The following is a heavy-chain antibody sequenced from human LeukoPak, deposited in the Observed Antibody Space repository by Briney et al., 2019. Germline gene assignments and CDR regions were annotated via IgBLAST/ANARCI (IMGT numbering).Heavy chain of an antibody. D-gene: IGHD6-13*01. CDR3: ARFSSSWYYAFDI. CDR2: ISSSSGYI. CDR1: GFTFSSYS. J-gene: IGHJ3*02. Sequence: GGSLRLSCAASGFTFSSYSMNWVRQAPGKGLEWVSSISSSSGYIYYADSLKGRFTISRDNAKNSLYLQMNSLRAEDTAVYYCARFSSSWYYAFDIWGQGTMVTVSS. V-gene: IGHV3-21*04.